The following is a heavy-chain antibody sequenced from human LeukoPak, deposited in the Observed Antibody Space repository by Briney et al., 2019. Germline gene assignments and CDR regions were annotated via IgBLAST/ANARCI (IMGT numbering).Heavy chain of an antibody. V-gene: IGHV3-23*01. CDR3: ARRSYYDLDYFDY. Sequence: GGSLRLSCAASGFTFSSYAMSWVRQAPGKGLEWASTITTSGGSTYYADSVKGRFTISRDNSKNTSYLQMNSLRAEDTAVYYCARRSYYDLDYFDYWGQGALVTVSS. CDR1: GFTFSSYA. D-gene: IGHD1-26*01. CDR2: ITTSGGST. J-gene: IGHJ4*02.